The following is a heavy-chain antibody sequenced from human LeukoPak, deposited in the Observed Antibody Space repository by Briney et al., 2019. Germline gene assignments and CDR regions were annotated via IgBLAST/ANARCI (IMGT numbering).Heavy chain of an antibody. J-gene: IGHJ4*02. CDR1: GFTFDDYA. CDR2: ISWNSGSI. Sequence: GGSLRLSCAASGFTFDDYAMHWVRQAPGKGLEWVSRISWNSGSIGCADSVKGRFPISRDSAKKSLYLRMSSRRAEDPALHSCAKDMRYDSSGCFDYWGQGTLVTVSP. CDR3: AKDMRYDSSGCFDY. D-gene: IGHD3-22*01. V-gene: IGHV3-9*01.